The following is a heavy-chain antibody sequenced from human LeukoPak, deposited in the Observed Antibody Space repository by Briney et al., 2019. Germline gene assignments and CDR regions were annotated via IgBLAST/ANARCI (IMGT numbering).Heavy chain of an antibody. CDR1: GGSISSSSHY. V-gene: IGHV4-39*01. CDR3: ARHGYCGSSNCYVVFDY. D-gene: IGHD2-2*03. Sequence: SETLSLTCTVSGGSISSSSHYWGWIRQPPGKGLEWIGTIFYSGKTYYNPTLKSRVTISVDTSKNQFSLKPSSVTAADTAVYFCARHGYCGSSNCYVVFDYWGQGTLVTVSS. J-gene: IGHJ4*02. CDR2: IFYSGKT.